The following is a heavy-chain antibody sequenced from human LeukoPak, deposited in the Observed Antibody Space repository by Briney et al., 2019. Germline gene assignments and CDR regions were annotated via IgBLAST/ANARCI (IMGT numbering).Heavy chain of an antibody. CDR1: GYTFTGYY. CDR3: ARATQDNYYYYYMDV. V-gene: IGHV1-2*02. CDR2: INPNSGGT. J-gene: IGHJ6*03. Sequence: ASVKVSCKASGYTFTGYYMHWVRQAPGQGLEWMGWINPNSGGTNYAQRFQGRVTVTRDTSISTAYMELSRLRSDDTAVYYCARATQDNYYYYYMDVWGKGTTVTVSS.